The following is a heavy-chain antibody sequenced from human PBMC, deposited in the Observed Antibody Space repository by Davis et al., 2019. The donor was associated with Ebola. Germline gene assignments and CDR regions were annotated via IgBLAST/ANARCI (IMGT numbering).Heavy chain of an antibody. CDR2: INSDGTIT. D-gene: IGHD1-26*01. V-gene: IGHV3-74*01. Sequence: PGGSLRLSCAASGFTFSSYWMHWVRQAPGKGLVWVSRINSDGTITSYVDSVKGRFTISRDNAKNTLYLQMNSLRAEDTAVYYCASSFGSYVDYWGQGTLVTVSS. CDR3: ASSFGSYVDY. CDR1: GFTFSSYW. J-gene: IGHJ4*02.